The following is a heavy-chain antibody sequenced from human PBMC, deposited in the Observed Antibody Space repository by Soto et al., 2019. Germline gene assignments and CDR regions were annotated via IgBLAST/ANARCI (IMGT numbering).Heavy chain of an antibody. J-gene: IGHJ2*01. CDR3: AKDQGYSTSYYGYVDL. D-gene: IGHD6-13*01. Sequence: EAQLVESGGGLVQPGRSLRLSCAASGFTFDDYAMHWVRQPPGKGLEWVSGITWNSSIIGYADSVKGRFTISRDNAKNXLYLQMNSLRPEDTALYYCAKDQGYSTSYYGYVDLWGRGTLVTVSS. V-gene: IGHV3-9*01. CDR2: ITWNSSII. CDR1: GFTFDDYA.